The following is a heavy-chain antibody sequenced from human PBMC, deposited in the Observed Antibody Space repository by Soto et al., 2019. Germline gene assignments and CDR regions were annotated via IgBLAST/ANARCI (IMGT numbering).Heavy chain of an antibody. J-gene: IGHJ6*02. V-gene: IGHV3-23*01. D-gene: IGHD3-3*01. Sequence: GGSLRLSCAASGFTFSTFAMSWVRQAPGKGMEWVSAISGSGGTTYNADSVKGRFTISRDNAKNSLYLQMNSLRAEDTALYYCAKDRNDFWSGSYGMDVWGQGTTVTVSS. CDR3: AKDRNDFWSGSYGMDV. CDR1: GFTFSTFA. CDR2: ISGSGGTT.